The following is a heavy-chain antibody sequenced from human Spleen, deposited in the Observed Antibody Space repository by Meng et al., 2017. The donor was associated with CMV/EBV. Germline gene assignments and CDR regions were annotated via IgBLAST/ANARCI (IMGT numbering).Heavy chain of an antibody. CDR3: ARRGGLAARRGYSSGWYGDNAFDI. CDR2: IYYSGST. J-gene: IGHJ3*02. Sequence: SETLSLTCTVSGGSVSSGSYYWSWIRQPPGKGLEWIGYIYYSGSTNYNPSLKSRVTISVDTSKNQFSLKLSSVTAADTAVHYCARRGGLAARRGYSSGWYGDNAFDIWGQGTMVTVSS. CDR1: GGSVSSGSYY. D-gene: IGHD6-19*01. V-gene: IGHV4-61*01.